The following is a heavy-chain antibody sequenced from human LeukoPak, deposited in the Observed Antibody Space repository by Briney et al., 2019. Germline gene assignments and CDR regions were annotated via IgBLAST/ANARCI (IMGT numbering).Heavy chain of an antibody. CDR3: ARAAYGGNSFPDY. J-gene: IGHJ4*02. Sequence: SETLSLTCTVSGGSISSGGYYWSWIRQHPGKGLEWIGYIYYSGSTNYNPSLKSRVTISVDTSKNQFSLKLSSVTAADTAVYYCARAAYGGNSFPDYWGQGTLVTVSS. CDR2: IYYSGST. V-gene: IGHV4-61*08. D-gene: IGHD4-23*01. CDR1: GGSISSGGYY.